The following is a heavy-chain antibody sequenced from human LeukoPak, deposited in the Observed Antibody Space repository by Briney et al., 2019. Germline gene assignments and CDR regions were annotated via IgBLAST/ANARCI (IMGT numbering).Heavy chain of an antibody. D-gene: IGHD5-12*01. Sequence: SETLSLTCTASGGSISSSSYYWGWIRQPPGKGLEWIGSIYYSGSTYYNPSLKSRVTISVDTSKNQFSLKLSSVTAADTAVYYCAISGGGYDPYFDYWGQGTLVTVSS. V-gene: IGHV4-39*07. J-gene: IGHJ4*02. CDR2: IYYSGST. CDR1: GGSISSSSYY. CDR3: AISGGGYDPYFDY.